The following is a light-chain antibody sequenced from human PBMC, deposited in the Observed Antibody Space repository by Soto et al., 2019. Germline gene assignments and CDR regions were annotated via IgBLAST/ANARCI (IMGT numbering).Light chain of an antibody. CDR3: NSYTSSTTPYV. CDR1: SSDVGAYNY. CDR2: DVT. Sequence: QSALTQPASVSGSPGQSITISCTGSSSDVGAYNYVPWYQHHPDKAPKLVIYDVTNRPSGVSNRFSGSKSGNTASLTISGLQAEDEADYYCNSYTSSTTPYVFGTGTKVTVL. V-gene: IGLV2-14*03. J-gene: IGLJ1*01.